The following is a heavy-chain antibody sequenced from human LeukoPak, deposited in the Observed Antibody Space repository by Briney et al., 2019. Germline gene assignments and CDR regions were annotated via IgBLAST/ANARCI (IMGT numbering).Heavy chain of an antibody. V-gene: IGHV3-49*03. CDR3: TRDKTRFLEYDI. J-gene: IGHJ3*02. D-gene: IGHD3-3*01. CDR1: GFTFGDHP. CDR2: IRTKTYGETT. Sequence: GGSLRLSCTASGFTFGDHPMIWMRQAPGKGLKWVSFIRTKTYGETTNYAASVKGRFTISRDDSKGIAYLQMNSLKTEDTAMYYCTRDKTRFLEYDIWGQGTMVTASS.